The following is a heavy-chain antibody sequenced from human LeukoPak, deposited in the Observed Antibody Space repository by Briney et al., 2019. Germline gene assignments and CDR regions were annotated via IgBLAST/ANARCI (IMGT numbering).Heavy chain of an antibody. J-gene: IGHJ4*02. V-gene: IGHV3-23*01. Sequence: GGSLRLSCAASVYTFSRYAMSWVRQAPGKGRECGSAISGSGGRTYYADSVKGRFTISRDNCKNTLYLQMDSLRAEDTAVYYCAKDPQCESKGYFDYWGQGALVTVSS. CDR3: AKDPQCESKGYFDY. CDR1: VYTFSRYA. D-gene: IGHD5/OR15-5a*01. CDR2: ISGSGGRT.